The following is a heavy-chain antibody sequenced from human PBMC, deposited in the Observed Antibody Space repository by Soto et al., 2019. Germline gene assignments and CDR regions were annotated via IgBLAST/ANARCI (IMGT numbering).Heavy chain of an antibody. CDR1: GFTFSSYG. CDR2: ISYDGSNK. Sequence: QVQLVESGGGVVQPGRSLRLSCAASGFTFSSYGMHWVRQAPGKGLEWVAVISYDGSNKYYADSVKGRFTNSRDNSKNTLYLQMHSLRAEDTAVYYCAPWFGAFDYWGQGTLLTVSS. CDR3: APWFGAFDY. V-gene: IGHV3-30*03. D-gene: IGHD3-10*01. J-gene: IGHJ4*02.